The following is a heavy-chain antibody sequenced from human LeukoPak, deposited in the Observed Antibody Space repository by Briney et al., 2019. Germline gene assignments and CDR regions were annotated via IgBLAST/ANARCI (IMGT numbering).Heavy chain of an antibody. J-gene: IGHJ5*02. CDR3: ARASSGVLRYFDWSLFDP. Sequence: GGSLRLSCAASGFTFSTYSMNWVRQAPGKGVEWVSSISSSSTYIYYADSVKGRFTISRDNAKNSLFLQMNSLRADDTAVYYCARASSGVLRYFDWSLFDPWGQGTLATVSS. CDR1: GFTFSTYS. V-gene: IGHV3-21*01. CDR2: ISSSSTYI. D-gene: IGHD3-9*01.